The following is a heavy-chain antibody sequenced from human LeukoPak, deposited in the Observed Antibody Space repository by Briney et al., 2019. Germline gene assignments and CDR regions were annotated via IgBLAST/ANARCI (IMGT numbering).Heavy chain of an antibody. CDR3: ARESACGTTNCLAPADWLDP. CDR2: INPNSGGT. D-gene: IGHD2-2*01. Sequence: ASVKVSCKASGYTFTGYYMHWVRQAPGQGLEWMGWINPNSGGTNYAQKFQGRVTMTRDMSIATSYMEVDSLTSDGTAVYYCARESACGTTNCLAPADWLDPWGQGTLVIVSS. V-gene: IGHV1-2*02. J-gene: IGHJ5*02. CDR1: GYTFTGYY.